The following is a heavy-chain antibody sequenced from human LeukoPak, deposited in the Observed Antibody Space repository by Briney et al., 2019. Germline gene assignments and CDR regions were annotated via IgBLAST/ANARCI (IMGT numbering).Heavy chain of an antibody. J-gene: IGHJ4*02. CDR1: GYTFSDYY. V-gene: IGHV1-2*02. CDR2: INPDSGVT. D-gene: IGHD6-13*01. CDR3: ARVSWAAGGLGY. Sequence: ASVKVSCKASGYTFSDYYVQWVRQAPGQGLEWMGWINPDSGVTNFVQKFQGRVTMTREKSISTAYMELTSLRFDDTAVYYCARVSWAAGGLGYWGQGTPVTVSP.